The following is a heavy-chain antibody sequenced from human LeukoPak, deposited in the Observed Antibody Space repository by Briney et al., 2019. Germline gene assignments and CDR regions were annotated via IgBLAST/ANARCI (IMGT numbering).Heavy chain of an antibody. V-gene: IGHV4-59*01. CDR3: ARARIAAAALDV. J-gene: IGHJ6*02. CDR2: IYYSGST. Sequence: SETLSLTCTVSGGSISSYYWSWIRQPPGKGLEWIGYIYYSGSTNYNPSLKSRVTISVDTSKNQFSLKLSSVTAADTAVYYRARARIAAAALDVWGQGTTVTVSS. D-gene: IGHD6-13*01. CDR1: GGSISSYY.